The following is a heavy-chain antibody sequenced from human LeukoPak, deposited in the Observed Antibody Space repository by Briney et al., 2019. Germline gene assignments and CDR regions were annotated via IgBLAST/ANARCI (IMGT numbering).Heavy chain of an antibody. CDR2: INPNSGGT. D-gene: IGHD3-10*01. V-gene: IGHV1-2*02. CDR1: GYTFTGYY. Sequence: ASVKVSCKASGYTFTGYYMHWVRQAPGQGLEWMGWINPNSGGTNYAQKLQGRVTMTTDTSTSTAYMELRSLRSDDTAVYYCARDARFYYGSGFLDYWGQGTLVTVSS. CDR3: ARDARFYYGSGFLDY. J-gene: IGHJ4*02.